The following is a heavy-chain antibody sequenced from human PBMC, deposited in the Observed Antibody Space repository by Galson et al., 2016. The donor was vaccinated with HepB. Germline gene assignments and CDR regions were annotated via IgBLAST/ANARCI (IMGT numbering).Heavy chain of an antibody. D-gene: IGHD4-23*01. CDR2: IKQDGSKE. V-gene: IGHV3-7*01. CDR3: VSNSAAVGH. Sequence: SLRLSCAASGFTFSSYSMHWVRQAPGKGLEWVAGIKQDGSKEYYADSVKGRFTISRDNAKNTLFLQLNSLRLEDTAAYYCVSNSAAVGHWGKGTRVTVSS. J-gene: IGHJ4*02. CDR1: GFTFSSYS.